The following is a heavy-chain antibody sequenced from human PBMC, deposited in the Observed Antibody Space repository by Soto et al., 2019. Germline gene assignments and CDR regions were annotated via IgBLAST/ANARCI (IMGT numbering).Heavy chain of an antibody. J-gene: IGHJ4*02. D-gene: IGHD6-19*01. Sequence: QVQLRESGPGLVKPSQTLSLTCTVSGGSISSGGYYWSWIRQFPGKGLEWIGYIYDSGNTYYNPSLKIRITISTDTSKSQFSLNLPAVTAADTAVYYCASQATGWYPDYWGQGTLVTVSS. CDR1: GGSISSGGYY. CDR3: ASQATGWYPDY. V-gene: IGHV4-31*03. CDR2: IYDSGNT.